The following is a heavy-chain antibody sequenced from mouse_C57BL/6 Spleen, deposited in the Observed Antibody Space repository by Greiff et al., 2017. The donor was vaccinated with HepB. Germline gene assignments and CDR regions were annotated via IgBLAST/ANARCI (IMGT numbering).Heavy chain of an antibody. CDR1: GFTFTDYY. D-gene: IGHD1-1*01. CDR3: ASPDYGSSPYAMDY. J-gene: IGHJ4*01. V-gene: IGHV7-3*01. CDR2: IRNKANGYTT. Sequence: EVNVVESGGGLVQPGGSLSLSCAASGFTFTDYYMSWVRQPPGKALEWLGFIRNKANGYTTEYSASVKGRFTISRDNSQSILYLQMNALRAEDSATYYCASPDYGSSPYAMDYWGQGTSVTVSS.